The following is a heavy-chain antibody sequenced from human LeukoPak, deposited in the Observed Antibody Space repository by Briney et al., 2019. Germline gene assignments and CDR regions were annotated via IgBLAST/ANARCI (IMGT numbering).Heavy chain of an antibody. CDR1: GFTFSTYG. CDR2: IRYDGSIK. V-gene: IGHV3-30*02. CDR3: ARGQLYYESSGFYY. D-gene: IGHD3-22*01. Sequence: GGSLRLSCAASGFTFSTYGMHWVRQAPGKGLEWVAFIRYDGSIKYYADSVKGRFTISRDNAKNSLYLQMNSLRAEDTAVYYCARGQLYYESSGFYYWGQGTLVTVSS. J-gene: IGHJ4*02.